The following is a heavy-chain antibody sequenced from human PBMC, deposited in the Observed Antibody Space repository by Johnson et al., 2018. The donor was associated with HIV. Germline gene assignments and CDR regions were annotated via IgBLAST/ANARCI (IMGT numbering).Heavy chain of an antibody. CDR1: GFTFSSYA. D-gene: IGHD2-21*02. J-gene: IGHJ3*02. CDR2: ISGSGGST. CDR3: AKDWLAYCGGDCYSRAFDI. V-gene: IGHV3-23*04. Sequence: VQLVESGGGLVQPGGSLRLSCAASGFTFSSYAMSWVRQAPGKGLEWVSAISGSGGSTYYADSVKGRFTISRDNSKNTLYLQMNSLRAEETAVYYCAKDWLAYCGGDCYSRAFDIWGQGTMVTVSS.